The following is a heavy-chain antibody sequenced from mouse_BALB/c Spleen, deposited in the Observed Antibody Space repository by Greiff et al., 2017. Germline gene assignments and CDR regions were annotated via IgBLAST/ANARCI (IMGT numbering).Heavy chain of an antibody. CDR2: IYPGDGDT. J-gene: IGHJ4*01. CDR3: AGQLGY. CDR1: GYTFTSYW. Sequence: QVQLQQSGAELARPGASVKLSCKASGYTFTSYWMQWVKQRPGQGLEWIGAIYPGDGDTRYTRKFKGKATLTADKSSSTAYMQLSSLASEDSAVYYCAGQLGYWGQGTSVTVSS. V-gene: IGHV1-87*01.